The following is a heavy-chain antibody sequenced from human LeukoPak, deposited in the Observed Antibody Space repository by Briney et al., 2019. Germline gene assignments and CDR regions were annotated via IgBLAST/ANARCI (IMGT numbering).Heavy chain of an antibody. CDR2: IYYSGST. D-gene: IGHD6-19*01. Sequence: PSETLSLTCTVSGGSISSSSYFWGWVRQPPGRGLEWLGSIYYSGSTYYNPSLKSRVTISVDTSKNQFSLKLSSVTAADTAVYYCARRGYSSGWYYFDYWGQGTLVAVSS. CDR3: ARRGYSSGWYYFDY. V-gene: IGHV4-39*01. CDR1: GGSISSSSYF. J-gene: IGHJ4*02.